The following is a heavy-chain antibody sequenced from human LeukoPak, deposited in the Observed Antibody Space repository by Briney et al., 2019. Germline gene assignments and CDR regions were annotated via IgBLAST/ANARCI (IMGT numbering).Heavy chain of an antibody. Sequence: SETLSLTCTVSGGSIFSNSDYWGWIRQPPGKGLEWIGSISHSGRTFYNPSLKSRVTISVDTSKKQFSLILSSVTAADTAVYYCARGPRYCSDISCQWNYYYYIDVWGKGTTVTVSS. CDR2: ISHSGRT. D-gene: IGHD2-15*01. J-gene: IGHJ6*03. V-gene: IGHV4-39*07. CDR3: ARGPRYCSDISCQWNYYYYIDV. CDR1: GGSIFSNSDY.